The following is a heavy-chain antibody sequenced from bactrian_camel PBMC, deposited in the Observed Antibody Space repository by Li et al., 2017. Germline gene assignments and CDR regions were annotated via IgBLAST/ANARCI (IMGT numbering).Heavy chain of an antibody. CDR3: AAEPGAAWGGDCHDYKFGPPPSAIDFSF. D-gene: IGHD2*01. Sequence: HVQLVESGGGLVQPGGSLRLSCAAAGYTYSRFCMGWFRQVPGKGRERIATIDSDGRKTYADSMQGRFTTSRDNAKNTLYLQMNSLKPEDTATYYCAAEPGAAWGGDCHDYKFGPPPSAIDFSFWGQGTQVTVS. CDR1: GYTYSRFC. J-gene: IGHJ6*01. CDR2: IDSDGRK. V-gene: IGHV3S26*01.